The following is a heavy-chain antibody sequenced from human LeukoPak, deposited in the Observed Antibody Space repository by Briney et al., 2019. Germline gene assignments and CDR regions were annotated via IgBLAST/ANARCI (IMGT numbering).Heavy chain of an antibody. J-gene: IGHJ3*02. Sequence: SETLSLTCTVSGGSISSHYWSWIRQPPGKGLEWIGYIYYSGSTNYNPSLKSRVTISVDTSKNQFSLKLSSVTAADTAVYYCARNSYEDAFDIWGQGTMVTASS. CDR3: ARNSYEDAFDI. CDR1: GGSISSHY. D-gene: IGHD5-18*01. V-gene: IGHV4-59*11. CDR2: IYYSGST.